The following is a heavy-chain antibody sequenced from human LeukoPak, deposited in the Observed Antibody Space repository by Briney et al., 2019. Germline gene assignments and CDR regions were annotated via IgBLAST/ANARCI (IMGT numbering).Heavy chain of an antibody. D-gene: IGHD1-26*01. V-gene: IGHV4-61*01. J-gene: IGHJ5*02. CDR1: GGSVSSGSYY. CDR2: IYYSGST. Sequence: PSETLSLTCTVSGGSVSSGSYYWSWIRQPPGKGLEWIGYIYYSGSTNYNPSLKSRVTISVDTSKNQFSLKLSSVTAADTAVYFCARGPLYTESFARTWFDAWGRGTVVTVSS. CDR3: ARGPLYTESFARTWFDA.